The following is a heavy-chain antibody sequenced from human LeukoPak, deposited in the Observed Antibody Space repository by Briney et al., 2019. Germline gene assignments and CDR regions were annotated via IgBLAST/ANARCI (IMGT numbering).Heavy chain of an antibody. CDR2: INHSGST. CDR3: ARFSSSWYGGIDY. V-gene: IGHV4-34*01. J-gene: IGHJ4*02. Sequence: SETPSLTCAVYGGSFSGYYWSWIRQPPGKGLEWIGEINHSGSTNYNPSLKSRVTISVDTSKNQFSLKLSSVTAADTAVYYCARFSSSWYGGIDYWGQGTLVTVSS. D-gene: IGHD6-13*01. CDR1: GGSFSGYY.